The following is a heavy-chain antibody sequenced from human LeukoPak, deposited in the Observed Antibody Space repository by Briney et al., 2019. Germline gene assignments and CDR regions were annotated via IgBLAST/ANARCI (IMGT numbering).Heavy chain of an antibody. Sequence: GGSLRLSCVASGFTFSRYGMHWVRHAPGKGLEWVAFIRYDGGNKHYADSVKGRFTISRDNSKNTLYLQMNSLRAEDTAVYYCAKEGSDDYWGQGTLVTVSS. CDR2: IRYDGGNK. J-gene: IGHJ4*02. CDR1: GFTFSRYG. V-gene: IGHV3-30*02. CDR3: AKEGSDDY.